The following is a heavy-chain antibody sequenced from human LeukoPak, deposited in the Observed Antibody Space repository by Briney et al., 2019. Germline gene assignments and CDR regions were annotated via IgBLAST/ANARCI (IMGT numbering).Heavy chain of an antibody. J-gene: IGHJ4*02. CDR2: IYHSGST. V-gene: IGHV4-59*01. CDR1: GGSISTYY. D-gene: IGHD3-10*01. CDR3: ARVPYYYGSGSYYIFDY. Sequence: PSETLSLTCTVSGGSISTYYWNWIRQPPGKGLEWIGYIYHSGSTNYNPSLQSRVTISVDTSKNQFSLKLSSATAADTAVYYCARVPYYYGSGSYYIFDYWGQGTLVTVSS.